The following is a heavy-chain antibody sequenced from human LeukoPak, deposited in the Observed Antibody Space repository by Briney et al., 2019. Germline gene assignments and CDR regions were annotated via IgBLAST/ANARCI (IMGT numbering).Heavy chain of an antibody. Sequence: GASVKVSCKASGGTFSSYAISWVRQAPGQGLEWMGGIIPIFGTANYAQKFQGRVTITTDESTSTAYMELSSLRSEDTAVYYCARSIVATTGFDYWGQGTLVTVSS. CDR3: ARSIVATTGFDY. D-gene: IGHD5-12*01. V-gene: IGHV1-69*05. J-gene: IGHJ4*02. CDR1: GGTFSSYA. CDR2: IIPIFGTA.